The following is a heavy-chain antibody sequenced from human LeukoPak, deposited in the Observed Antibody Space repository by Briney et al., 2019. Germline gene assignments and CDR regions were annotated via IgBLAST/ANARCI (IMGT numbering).Heavy chain of an antibody. CDR1: AFTLSSYW. CDR2: INSEVTNT. CDR3: AKGGATVIDY. J-gene: IGHJ4*02. D-gene: IGHD4-17*01. V-gene: IGHV3-74*01. Sequence: ARSLRPSCAASAFTLSSYWMHWVRQAPGNGMVWDSRINSEVTNTSYADSVTGRFTISRHNAKHTPFLPLNSLRADHPGMYLCAKGGATVIDYWGQGTLVTVSP.